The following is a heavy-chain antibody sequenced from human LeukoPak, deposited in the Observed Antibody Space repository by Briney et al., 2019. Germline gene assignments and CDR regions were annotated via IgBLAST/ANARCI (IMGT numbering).Heavy chain of an antibody. CDR1: GGSFSGYY. D-gene: IGHD4-17*01. Sequence: SETLSLTCAVYGGSFSGYYWSWIRQPPGKGLEWIGEINHSGSTNYNPSLKSRVTISVDTSKNQFSLKLSSVTAADTAVYYCARGLATVTTLGVHGYWGQGTLVTVSS. J-gene: IGHJ4*02. CDR3: ARGLATVTTLGVHGY. V-gene: IGHV4-34*01. CDR2: INHSGST.